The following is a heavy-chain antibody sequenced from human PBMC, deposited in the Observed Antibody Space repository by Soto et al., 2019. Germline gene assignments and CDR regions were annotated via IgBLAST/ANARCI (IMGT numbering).Heavy chain of an antibody. V-gene: IGHV4-34*01. J-gene: IGHJ4*02. CDR1: GGSFSGYY. CDR2: INHSGST. CDR3: ARDKMTGLFDY. Sequence: QVQLQQWGAGLLKPSETLSLTCAVYGGSFSGYYWSWIRQPPGTGLEWIGEINHSGSTNYNPSLKSRVNISVDTSKIQFSLKLTSVTAADTAVYYCARDKMTGLFDYWGQGTMVTVSS. D-gene: IGHD3-9*01.